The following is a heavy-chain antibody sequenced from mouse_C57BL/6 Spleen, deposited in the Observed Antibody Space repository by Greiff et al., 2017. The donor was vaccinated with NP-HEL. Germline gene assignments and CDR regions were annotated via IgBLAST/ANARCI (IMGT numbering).Heavy chain of an antibody. D-gene: IGHD2-4*01. J-gene: IGHJ4*01. CDR2: ISSGGSYT. V-gene: IGHV5-6*01. CDR3: ARHVNYEYERYYAMDY. CDR1: GFTFSSYG. Sequence: EVQLVESGGDLVKPGGSLKLSCAASGFTFSSYGMSWVRQTPDKRLEWVATISSGGSYTYYPDSVKGRFTIPRDNAKNTLYLQMSSLKSEDTAMYYCARHVNYEYERYYAMDYWGQGTSVTVSS.